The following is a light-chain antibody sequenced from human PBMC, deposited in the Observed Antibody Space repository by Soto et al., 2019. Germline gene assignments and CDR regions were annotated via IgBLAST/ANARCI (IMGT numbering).Light chain of an antibody. Sequence: QSALTQPASVSGSPGQSITISCTGTSSDVGSYNLVSWYQQHAGKTPKRMVYEXXXXXXXXXXXXXGSQSGNTTSLTISGXXAXXXXXXYCCSYAGSSSFWVFGGGTKLTVL. V-gene: IGLV2-23*02. J-gene: IGLJ3*02. CDR2: EXX. CDR1: SSDVGSYNL. CDR3: CSYAGSSSFWV.